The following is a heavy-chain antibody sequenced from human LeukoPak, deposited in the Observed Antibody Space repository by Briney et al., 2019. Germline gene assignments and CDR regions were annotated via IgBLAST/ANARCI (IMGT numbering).Heavy chain of an antibody. Sequence: SENLSLTCTVAGGSISSGSYAWSWIRQPAGKGLEWIGRIYTSGSPNYNPSLKSRVTISVDTSKNQFSLMLSSVTAADTAVYYCAGGTGGHYWGQGTLVTVSS. D-gene: IGHD1-14*01. CDR3: AGGTGGHY. CDR1: GGSISSGSYA. CDR2: IYTSGSP. J-gene: IGHJ4*02. V-gene: IGHV4-61*02.